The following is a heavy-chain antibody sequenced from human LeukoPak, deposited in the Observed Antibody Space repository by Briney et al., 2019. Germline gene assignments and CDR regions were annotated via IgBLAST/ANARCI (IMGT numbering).Heavy chain of an antibody. CDR3: ARVYPATNTALDY. V-gene: IGHV4-59*01. CDR2: IYYSGST. Sequence: SETLSLTCTVSGGPISGYYWSWIRQPPGKGLEWIGCIYYSGSTNYSPSLRSRVTISVDTSKNQFSLKLNSVTAADTAVYYCARVYPATNTALDYWGQGTLVTVSS. J-gene: IGHJ4*02. D-gene: IGHD3-16*02. CDR1: GGPISGYY.